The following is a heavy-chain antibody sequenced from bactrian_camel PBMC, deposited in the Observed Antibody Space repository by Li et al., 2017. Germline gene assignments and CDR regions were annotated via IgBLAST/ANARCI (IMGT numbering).Heavy chain of an antibody. CDR2: IDSDGDT. V-gene: IGHV3S55*01. D-gene: IGHD2*01. J-gene: IGHJ4*01. CDR3: AADFYGTYCKSATLEYNY. Sequence: VQLVESGGGSVQAGGSLRLSCAARGYTYDTYCMGWFRRPPGKEREGIAVIDSDGDTAYAESLKDRFTISVDNAKNTLYLQMNSLKPEDTAMYVCAADFYGTYCKSATLEYNYWGQGTQVTVSS. CDR1: GYTYDTYC.